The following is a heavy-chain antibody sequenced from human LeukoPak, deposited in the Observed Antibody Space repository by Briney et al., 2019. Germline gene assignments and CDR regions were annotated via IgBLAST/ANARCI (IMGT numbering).Heavy chain of an antibody. D-gene: IGHD3-10*01. CDR1: GGSISSSSYY. V-gene: IGHV4-39*07. Sequence: SETLSLTCTVSGGSISSSSYYWGWIRQPPGKGLEWIGSIYYSGSTYYNPSLKSRVTISVDTSKNQFSLKLSSVTAADTAVYYCARDSPGITMVRGAIMDVWGQGTTVTVSS. J-gene: IGHJ6*02. CDR3: ARDSPGITMVRGAIMDV. CDR2: IYYSGST.